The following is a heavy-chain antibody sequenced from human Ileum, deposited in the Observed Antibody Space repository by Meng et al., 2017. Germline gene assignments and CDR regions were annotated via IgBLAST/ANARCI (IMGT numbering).Heavy chain of an antibody. CDR1: GGSVSSNIAA. CDR3: ASGSGSLDY. D-gene: IGHD3-3*01. CDR2: TYYRSKWYS. Sequence: QVQLQQSGPGLVKPPQPLSLTCAVSGGSVSSNIAAWNWIRQSPLRGLEWLGRTYYRSKWYSEHAVSVKSRISITPDTSKNQFSLQMNSVTPEDTAVYYCASGSGSLDYWGPGTLVTVSS. V-gene: IGHV6-1*01. J-gene: IGHJ4*02.